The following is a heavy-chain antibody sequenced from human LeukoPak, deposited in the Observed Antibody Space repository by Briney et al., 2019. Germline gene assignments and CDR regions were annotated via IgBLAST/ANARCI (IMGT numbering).Heavy chain of an antibody. J-gene: IGHJ4*02. V-gene: IGHV1-46*01. D-gene: IGHD3-16*01. CDR2: INPSGGST. CDR1: GYTFTSYY. CDR3: ARDRGGKGYFYY. Sequence: GASVKVSCKASGYTFTSYYMHWVRQAPGQGLEWMGIINPSGGSTSYAQKFQGRVTMTRDMSTSTVYMELSSLRSEDTAVYYCARDRGGKGYFYYLGQGTLVTVSS.